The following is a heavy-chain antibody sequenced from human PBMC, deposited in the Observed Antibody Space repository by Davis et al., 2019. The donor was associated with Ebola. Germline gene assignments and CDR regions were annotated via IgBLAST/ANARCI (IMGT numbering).Heavy chain of an antibody. Sequence: PSETLSLTCAISGDSVSSAGWNWIRQSPSRGLEWLGRTYFNSKWYNDYAVSVKTRITINPDTSKNQFSLQLNSVTPEDTAVYYCARGWLRTSFDYWGQGTLVTVSS. CDR2: TYFNSKWYN. V-gene: IGHV6-1*01. D-gene: IGHD6-19*01. CDR3: ARGWLRTSFDY. CDR1: GDSVSSAG. J-gene: IGHJ4*02.